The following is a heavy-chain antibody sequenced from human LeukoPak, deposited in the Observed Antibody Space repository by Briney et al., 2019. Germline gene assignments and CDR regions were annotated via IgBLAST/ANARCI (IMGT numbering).Heavy chain of an antibody. Sequence: GGSLRLSCAASGFTFSSYAMSWVRQAPGKGLEWVSAISGSGGSTYYADSVKGRFTISRDNSKNTLYLQMNSLRAEDTAVYYCAKITMVRGVITEIYYYYGMDVWGQGTTVTVSS. V-gene: IGHV3-23*01. J-gene: IGHJ6*02. CDR2: ISGSGGST. D-gene: IGHD3-10*01. CDR1: GFTFSSYA. CDR3: AKITMVRGVITEIYYYYGMDV.